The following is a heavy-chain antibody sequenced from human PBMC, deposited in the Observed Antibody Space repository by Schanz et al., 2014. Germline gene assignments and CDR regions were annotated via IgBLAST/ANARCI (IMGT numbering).Heavy chain of an antibody. V-gene: IGHV3-7*01. Sequence: EVQLVESGGGLLQPGGSLRLSCAASGFTFGTFWMSWVRQAPGKGLEWVANINQDGSDKSYVDSVKGRFTISRDNAKNSLYLQMNSLRAEDTAVYYCARDDGGGYNQIDYWGQGALVTVSS. CDR2: INQDGSDK. D-gene: IGHD5-12*01. CDR3: ARDDGGGYNQIDY. J-gene: IGHJ4*02. CDR1: GFTFGTFW.